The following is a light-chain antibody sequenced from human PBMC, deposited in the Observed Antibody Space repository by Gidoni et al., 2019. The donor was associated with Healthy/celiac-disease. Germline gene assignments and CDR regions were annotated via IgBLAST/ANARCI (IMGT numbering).Light chain of an antibody. V-gene: IGKV3-20*01. CDR2: GAS. CDR3: QQYGSSSWT. J-gene: IGKJ1*01. CDR1: QSVSSIY. Sequence: EIVLTQSPGTLSLSPGERATLSCRASQSVSSIYLAWYQQKPGQAPSLLIYGASSRATGTPDRLSGSGSGTDFTLTISRLEPEDFAVYYCQQYGSSSWTFGQGTKVEIK.